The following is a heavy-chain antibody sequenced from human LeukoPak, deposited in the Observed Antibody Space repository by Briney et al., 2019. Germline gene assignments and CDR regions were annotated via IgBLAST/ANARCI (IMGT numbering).Heavy chain of an antibody. CDR1: GFTFSTYV. J-gene: IGHJ4*02. CDR3: ASGPPFLKYFEY. Sequence: HTGGSLRLSCAASGFTFSTYVMNWFRQAPGKGLEWVSTISVGAEYIFYADSVKGRFTISRDDSNNALYLQMHSLRAEDTALYYCASGPPFLKYFEYWGQGTLVTVSS. V-gene: IGHV3-23*01. D-gene: IGHD3-3*01. CDR2: ISVGAEYI.